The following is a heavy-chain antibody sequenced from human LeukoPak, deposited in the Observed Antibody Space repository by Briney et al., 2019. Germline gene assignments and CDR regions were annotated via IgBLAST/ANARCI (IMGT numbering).Heavy chain of an antibody. J-gene: IGHJ5*02. CDR3: SKAMAAATFHYVS. D-gene: IGHD2-15*01. CDR1: GFALSTHA. CDR2: ISGDGAST. Sequence: PGGSLRLSCAASGFALSTHAMTCVRQAPGKGLEWVSGISGDGASTHYAESVKGRFTISRDNSKNTLYLQMNGPRADDTAIYYCSKAMAAATFHYVSWGQGTLVTVSS. V-gene: IGHV3-23*01.